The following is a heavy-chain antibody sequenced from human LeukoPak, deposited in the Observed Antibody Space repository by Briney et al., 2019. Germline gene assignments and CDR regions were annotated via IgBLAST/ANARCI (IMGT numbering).Heavy chain of an antibody. Sequence: KPGGSLRLSCAASGFTFSDYYMSWIRQAPGQGLEWVSAISSSGSTIYYADSVKGRFTISRDNSKNTLYLQMNSLRAEDTAVYYCAKDGGYGDYSYWGQGTLVTVSS. V-gene: IGHV3-11*01. CDR2: ISSSGSTI. CDR1: GFTFSDYY. CDR3: AKDGGYGDYSY. D-gene: IGHD4-17*01. J-gene: IGHJ4*02.